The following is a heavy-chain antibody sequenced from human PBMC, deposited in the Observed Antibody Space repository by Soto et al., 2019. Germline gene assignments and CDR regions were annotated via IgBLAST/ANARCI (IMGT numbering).Heavy chain of an antibody. CDR2: IYYSGST. CDR1: GASMSSYY. J-gene: IGHJ6*02. Sequence: PSETLSLTCTVSGASMSSYYCSWIRQPPGNGLEWIGYIYYSGSTNYNPSLKSRVTMSVDTPKNQFSLKLSSVTAADTAVYYCARRGYGPGFPYYYGMDVWGQGTTVT. D-gene: IGHD3-10*01. V-gene: IGHV4-59*01. CDR3: ARRGYGPGFPYYYGMDV.